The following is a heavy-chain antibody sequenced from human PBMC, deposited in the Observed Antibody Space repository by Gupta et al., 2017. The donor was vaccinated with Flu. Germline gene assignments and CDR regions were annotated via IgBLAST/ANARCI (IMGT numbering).Heavy chain of an antibody. CDR2: INRDGSVI. CDR1: GFTLSDYW. D-gene: IGHD4-17*01. CDR3: ARDVGSGDYDS. Sequence: EVQLVESGGGLVQPCGSLRLSCGASGFTLSDYWMSWVRQAPGKGPELVANINRDGSVINYMDFVRGRFTISRDNAKNAVYFQMNSLRVDDTAVYYCARDVGSGDYDSWGQGTLVTVSS. J-gene: IGHJ5*01. V-gene: IGHV3-7*01.